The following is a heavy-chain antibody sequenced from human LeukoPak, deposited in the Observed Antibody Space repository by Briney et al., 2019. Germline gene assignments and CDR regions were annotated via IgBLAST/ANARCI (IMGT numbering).Heavy chain of an antibody. CDR2: ISSSGSTI. J-gene: IGHJ4*02. Sequence: GGSLRLSCAASGFTFSSYEMNWVRQAPGKGLEWVSYISSSGSTIYYADSVKGRFTISRDNAKNSLYLQMNSLRAEDTAFYYCAKAYYYDTSGYPHWGQGTLVTVSS. V-gene: IGHV3-48*03. CDR3: AKAYYYDTSGYPH. D-gene: IGHD3-22*01. CDR1: GFTFSSYE.